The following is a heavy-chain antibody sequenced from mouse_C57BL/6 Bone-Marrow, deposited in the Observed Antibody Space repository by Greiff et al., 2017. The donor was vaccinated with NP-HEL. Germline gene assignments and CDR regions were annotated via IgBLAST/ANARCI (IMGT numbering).Heavy chain of an antibody. CDR3: TRGITTVVDWYFDV. V-gene: IGHV5-9-1*02. D-gene: IGHD1-1*01. J-gene: IGHJ1*03. Sequence: EVKLVESGEGLVKPGGSLKLSCAASGFTFSSYAMSWVRQTPEKRLEWVAYISSGGDYIYYADTVKGRFTISRDNARNTLYLQMSSRKSEDTAMYYCTRGITTVVDWYFDVWGTGTTVTVSS. CDR1: GFTFSSYA. CDR2: ISSGGDYI.